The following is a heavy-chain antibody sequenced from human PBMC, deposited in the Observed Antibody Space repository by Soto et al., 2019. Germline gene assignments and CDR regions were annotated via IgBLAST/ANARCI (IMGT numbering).Heavy chain of an antibody. V-gene: IGHV3-21*01. CDR2: ITTSSIYI. CDR1: GFTFSTYT. CDR3: AGGDGSAYLNWYFDL. Sequence: EVQLVESGGGLVKPGGSLRLSCAASGFTFSTYTMNWVRQAPGKGLEWVSSITTSSIYIYYADSVEGRFTISRDNAKSSLYLEMNSLRDEETAVYYCAGGDGSAYLNWYFDLWGRGTLVTVSS. D-gene: IGHD3-22*01. J-gene: IGHJ2*01.